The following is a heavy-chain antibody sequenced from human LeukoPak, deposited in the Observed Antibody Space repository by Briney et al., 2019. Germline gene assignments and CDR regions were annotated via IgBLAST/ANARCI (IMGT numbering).Heavy chain of an antibody. CDR1: GDSISTYY. Sequence: PSETLSLTCTVSGDSISTYYWSWIRQPPGKGLEWIGYIYYSGSTYYNPSLKSRVTISVDTSKNQFSLKLSSVTAADTAVYYCARDRYGGNSQIFDYWGQGTLVTVSS. CDR2: IYYSGST. J-gene: IGHJ4*02. V-gene: IGHV4-59*01. D-gene: IGHD4-23*01. CDR3: ARDRYGGNSQIFDY.